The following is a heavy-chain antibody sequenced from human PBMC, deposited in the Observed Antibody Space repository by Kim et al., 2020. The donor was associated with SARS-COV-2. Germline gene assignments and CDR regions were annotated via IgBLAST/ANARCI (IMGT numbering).Heavy chain of an antibody. J-gene: IGHJ4*02. Sequence: SVEGRFTISRDNSKNTLYLQMNSLRAEDTAVYYCARSRIAARARPLFLDYWGQGTLVTVSS. D-gene: IGHD6-6*01. V-gene: IGHV3-30*07. CDR3: ARSRIAARARPLFLDY.